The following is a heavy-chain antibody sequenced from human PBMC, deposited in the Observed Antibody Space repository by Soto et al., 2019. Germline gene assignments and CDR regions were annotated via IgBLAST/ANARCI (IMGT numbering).Heavy chain of an antibody. D-gene: IGHD3-3*01. V-gene: IGHV3-21*01. CDR1: GFTFSSYS. CDR2: ISSSSSYI. Sequence: GSLRLSCAASGFTFSSYSMNWVRQAPGKGLEWVSSISSSSSYIYYADSVKGRFTISRDNAKNSLYLQMNSLRAEDTAVYYCARSTHLRRLRFLEWLPSPLYYGMDVWGQGTTVTVSS. J-gene: IGHJ6*02. CDR3: ARSTHLRRLRFLEWLPSPLYYGMDV.